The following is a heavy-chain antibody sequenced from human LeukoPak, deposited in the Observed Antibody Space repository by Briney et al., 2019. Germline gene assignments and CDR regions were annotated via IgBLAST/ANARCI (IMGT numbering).Heavy chain of an antibody. CDR2: ISGYNGDT. CDR3: ATLRGGYCSGGSCPLMRWFDP. D-gene: IGHD2-15*01. V-gene: IGHV1-18*01. Sequence: ASVKVSCKSSGYTFTTYVINWVRQAPGQGLEWMGWISGYNGDTNYEQKLQGRVTMTEDTSTDTAYMELSSLRSEDTAVYYCATLRGGYCSGGSCPLMRWFDPWGQGTLVTVSS. J-gene: IGHJ5*02. CDR1: GYTFTTYV.